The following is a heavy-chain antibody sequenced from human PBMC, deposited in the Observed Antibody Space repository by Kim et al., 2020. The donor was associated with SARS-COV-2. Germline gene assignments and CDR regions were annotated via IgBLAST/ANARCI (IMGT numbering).Heavy chain of an antibody. D-gene: IGHD5-12*01. CDR1: GGSISSSSYY. J-gene: IGHJ4*02. V-gene: IGHV4-39*01. CDR3: ARHTGRDGYNFPDLVYYFDY. CDR2: IYYSGST. Sequence: SETLSLTCTVSGGSISSSSYYWGWIRQPPGKGLEWIGSIYYSGSTYYNPSLKSRVTISVDTSKNQFSLKLSSVTAADTAVYYCARHTGRDGYNFPDLVYYFDYWGQGTLVTVSS.